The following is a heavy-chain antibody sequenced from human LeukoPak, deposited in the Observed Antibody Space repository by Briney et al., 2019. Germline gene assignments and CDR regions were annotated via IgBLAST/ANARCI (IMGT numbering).Heavy chain of an antibody. J-gene: IGHJ4*02. CDR2: ISGSGGST. D-gene: IGHD6-13*01. CDR1: GFTFSSYA. Sequence: PGGSLRLSCAASGFTFSSYAMSWVRQAPGKGLEWVSAISGSGGSTYYADSVKGRFTISRDNSKNTLYLQMNSLRAEDTAVYYCARDAWEQQLEYYFDYWGQGTLVTVSS. V-gene: IGHV3-23*01. CDR3: ARDAWEQQLEYYFDY.